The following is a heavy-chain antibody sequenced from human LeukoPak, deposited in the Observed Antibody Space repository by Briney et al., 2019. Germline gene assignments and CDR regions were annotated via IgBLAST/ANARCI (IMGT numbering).Heavy chain of an antibody. D-gene: IGHD1-26*01. CDR3: ARDLVSLDAFDI. CDR2: IYHRGST. V-gene: IGHV4-38-2*02. CDR1: GYSISSGYY. Sequence: TSETLSLTCTVSGYSISSGYYWGWIRQPPGKGLEWIGSIYHRGSTYYNPSLKSRVTISVDTSKNQFSLKLSSVTAADTAVYYCARDLVSLDAFDIWGQGTMVTVSS. J-gene: IGHJ3*02.